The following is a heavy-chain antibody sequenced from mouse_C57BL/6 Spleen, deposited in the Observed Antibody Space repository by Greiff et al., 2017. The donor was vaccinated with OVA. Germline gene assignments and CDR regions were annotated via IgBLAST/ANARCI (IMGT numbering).Heavy chain of an antibody. D-gene: IGHD4-1*01. CDR3: AREGANWNY. Sequence: QVQLQQPGAELVKPGASVKLSCKASGYTFTSYWMHWVKQRPGQGLEWIGMINPDSGSTNYNEKFKSKATLTVDKSSSTAYMQLSSLTSEDSAVYYCAREGANWNYWGQGTTLTVSS. V-gene: IGHV1-64*01. CDR2: INPDSGST. J-gene: IGHJ2*01. CDR1: GYTFTSYW.